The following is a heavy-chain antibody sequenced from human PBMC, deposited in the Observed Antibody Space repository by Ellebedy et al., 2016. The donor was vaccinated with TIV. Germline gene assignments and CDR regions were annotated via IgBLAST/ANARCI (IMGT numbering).Heavy chain of an antibody. V-gene: IGHV5-51*01. Sequence: GESLKISCKASGYSFSSYWIGWVRQMPGKGLEWMGIIYPGDSNTRYSPSFQGQVTISADKSVNTAYLRWTSLHASDTAIYYCARVMNTRDLFWVAMDVWGQGTTVTVSS. CDR2: IYPGDSNT. CDR3: ARVMNTRDLFWVAMDV. D-gene: IGHD3-3*01. J-gene: IGHJ6*02. CDR1: GYSFSSYW.